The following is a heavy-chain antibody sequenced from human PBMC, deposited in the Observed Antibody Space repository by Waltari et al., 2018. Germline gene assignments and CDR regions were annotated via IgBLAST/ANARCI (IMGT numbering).Heavy chain of an antibody. D-gene: IGHD3-10*01. CDR3: ARQGSGSSRVFDY. CDR2: IYYSEST. CDR1: GGSISSSSYY. J-gene: IGHJ4*02. Sequence: QLQLQESGPGLVKPSETLSLTCTVHGGSISSSSYYWCWLRQPPGKGLEWIGSIYYSESTYYSPSRKGRVTISVDTSQNQFYPKLSSVPAADTAVYYCARQGSGSSRVFDYWGQGTLVTVSS. V-gene: IGHV4-39*01.